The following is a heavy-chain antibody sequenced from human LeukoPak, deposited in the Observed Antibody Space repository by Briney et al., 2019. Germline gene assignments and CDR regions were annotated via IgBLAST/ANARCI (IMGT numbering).Heavy chain of an antibody. CDR2: ISWYSGSI. CDR3: AKDDRGSYYDYFDY. Sequence: PGGSLRLSCAASGFTFDDYAMHWVRQAPGKGLEWVSGISWYSGSIGYAVSEKGRFTISRDNHKHSLYLQMNSLRAEDTTLYYCAKDDRGSYYDYFDYGGQGTLLTLHS. CDR1: GFTFDDYA. D-gene: IGHD1-26*01. J-gene: IGHJ4*02. V-gene: IGHV3-9*01.